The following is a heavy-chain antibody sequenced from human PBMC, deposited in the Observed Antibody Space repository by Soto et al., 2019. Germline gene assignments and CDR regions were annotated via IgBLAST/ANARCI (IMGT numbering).Heavy chain of an antibody. CDR1: GGSITSDYSC. V-gene: IGHV4-30-4*01. Sequence: TSETLSLTCTVSGGSITSDYSCWSWIRQPPGEGLEWIGHIFDSGTTYTNPSLRSQVAISLDTSKNHFSLTLSSVTAADTAVYYCVRGPSGDKVHYWGQGALVTVSS. CDR3: VRGPSGDKVHY. J-gene: IGHJ4*02. D-gene: IGHD7-27*01. CDR2: IFDSGTT.